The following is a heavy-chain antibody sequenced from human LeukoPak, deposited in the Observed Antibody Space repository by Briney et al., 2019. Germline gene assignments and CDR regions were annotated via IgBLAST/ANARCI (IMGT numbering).Heavy chain of an antibody. CDR2: ISGSGGST. D-gene: IGHD3-3*01. CDR3: AKDNTDDFWSGYPLDAFDI. Sequence: HPGGSLRLSCAASGFTFSSYAMSWVRQAPGKGLEWASAISGSGGSTYYADSVKGRFTISRDNSKNTLYLQMNSLRAEDTAVYYCAKDNTDDFWSGYPLDAFDIWGQGTMVTVSS. CDR1: GFTFSSYA. V-gene: IGHV3-23*01. J-gene: IGHJ3*02.